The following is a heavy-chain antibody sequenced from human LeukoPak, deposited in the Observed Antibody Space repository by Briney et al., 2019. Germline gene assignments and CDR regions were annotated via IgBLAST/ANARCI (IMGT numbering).Heavy chain of an antibody. V-gene: IGHV3-7*01. CDR1: GFSFSSYW. Sequence: PGGSLRLSCAASGFSFSSYWMSWVRKGQGKGLEWVANIKQDGSEKYYVASVKGRFTISRDNAKNSLYLQMNSLRAEDTAMYYCARAAQEWFCELGFDSWGQGTLVTVSS. J-gene: IGHJ4*02. CDR2: IKQDGSEK. CDR3: ARAAQEWFCELGFDS. D-gene: IGHD3-10*01.